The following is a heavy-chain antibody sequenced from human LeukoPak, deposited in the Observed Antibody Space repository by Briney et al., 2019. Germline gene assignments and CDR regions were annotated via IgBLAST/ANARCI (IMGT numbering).Heavy chain of an antibody. V-gene: IGHV1-18*01. CDR3: ATDVAYGDYVGYFDN. CDR2: ISAYSGHT. D-gene: IGHD4-17*01. Sequence: ASVKVSCKASGYTFSSYGITWVRQAPGQGLEWMRWISAYSGHTNYAQKLQGRVTMTTDASTSTAYMELRSLRSDDTAVYYCATDVAYGDYVGYFDNWGQGTLVTVSS. CDR1: GYTFSSYG. J-gene: IGHJ4*02.